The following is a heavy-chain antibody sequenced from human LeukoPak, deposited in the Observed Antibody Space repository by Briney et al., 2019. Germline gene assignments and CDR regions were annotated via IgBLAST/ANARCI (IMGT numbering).Heavy chain of an antibody. CDR3: ARLNEETSCFDY. Sequence: SQTLSLTCTVSGGSISSGSYYWSWIRQPAGKGLEWIGRIYTSGSTNYNPSLKSRVTISVDTSKNQFSLKLSSVTAADTAVYYCARLNEETSCFDYWGQGTLVTVSP. D-gene: IGHD2-2*01. CDR1: GGSISSGSYY. J-gene: IGHJ4*02. CDR2: IYTSGST. V-gene: IGHV4-61*02.